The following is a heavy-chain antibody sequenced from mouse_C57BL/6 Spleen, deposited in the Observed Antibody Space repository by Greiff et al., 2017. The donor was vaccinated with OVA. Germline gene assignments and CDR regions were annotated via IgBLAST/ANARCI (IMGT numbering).Heavy chain of an antibody. CDR1: GYTFTSYW. D-gene: IGHD1-2*01. CDR3: ARPLYYGERNYAMDY. CDR2: IHPNSGST. V-gene: IGHV1-64*01. J-gene: IGHJ4*01. Sequence: QVQLQQPWAELVKPGASVKLSCKASGYTFTSYWMHWVKQRPGQGLEWIGMIHPNSGSTNYNEKFKSKATLTVDKSSSTAYMQLSSLTSEDSAVYYCARPLYYGERNYAMDYWGQGTSVTVSS.